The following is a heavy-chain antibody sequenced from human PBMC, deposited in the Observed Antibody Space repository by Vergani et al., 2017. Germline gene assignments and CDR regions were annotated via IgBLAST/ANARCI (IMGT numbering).Heavy chain of an antibody. V-gene: IGHV3-30*02. CDR2: IQFDGSNQ. D-gene: IGHD3-16*01. CDR1: GFPLSNYD. Sequence: QVQLVESGGGVVQRGGSLRLSCATSGFPLSNYDMQWIRQGPGKGLEFVAFIQFDGSNQYYADSVKGRFTLSRDFSKNTLYLQMNSLRTDDTATYYCAKHFRVWGIDYWGQGTQVIVSS. CDR3: AKHFRVWGIDY. J-gene: IGHJ4*02.